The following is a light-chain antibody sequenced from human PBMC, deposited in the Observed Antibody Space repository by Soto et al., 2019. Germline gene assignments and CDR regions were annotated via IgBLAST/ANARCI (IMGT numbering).Light chain of an antibody. J-gene: IGLJ3*02. CDR2: GNN. CDR3: QSYDSSLSGSV. CDR1: TSNIGAGYD. V-gene: IGLV1-40*01. Sequence: QLVLTQPPSVSGAPGHRITISCTGDTSNIGAGYDVHWYQQLPGTAPKLLIFGNNNRPSGVPDRFSGSKSGTSASLAITGLQAEDEADYYCQSYDSSLSGSVFGGGTKLTVL.